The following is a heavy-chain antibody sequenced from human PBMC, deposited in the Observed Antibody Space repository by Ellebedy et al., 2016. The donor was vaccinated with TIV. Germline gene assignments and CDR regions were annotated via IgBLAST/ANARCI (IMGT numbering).Heavy chain of an antibody. Sequence: GGSLRLSXAASGFAFSGYAMSWVRQAPGKGLEWVSSISYSSDITHYADSVKGRFTISRDNSKNTLYLQMNSLRDEDTAIYYCARDRYSDSNYYLDHWGQGILVTVSS. J-gene: IGHJ4*02. V-gene: IGHV3-23*01. CDR2: ISYSSDIT. CDR1: GFAFSGYA. D-gene: IGHD5-18*01. CDR3: ARDRYSDSNYYLDH.